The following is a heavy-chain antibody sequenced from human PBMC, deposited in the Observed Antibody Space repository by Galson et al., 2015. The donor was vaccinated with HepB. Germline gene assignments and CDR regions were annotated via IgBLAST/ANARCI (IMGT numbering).Heavy chain of an antibody. D-gene: IGHD1-26*01. CDR3: AKSLTFSSYIGSYSGGFDS. J-gene: IGHJ4*02. CDR2: IWYDGINK. V-gene: IGHV3-33*06. CDR1: GFTFRSYG. Sequence: SLRLSCAASGFTFRSYGMHWVRQAPGKGLEWVALIWYDGINKYYADSMKGRFSISRDNSKNTLFLQMNSLTAEDTAVYYCAKSLTFSSYIGSYSGGFDSWGQGTLVTVSS.